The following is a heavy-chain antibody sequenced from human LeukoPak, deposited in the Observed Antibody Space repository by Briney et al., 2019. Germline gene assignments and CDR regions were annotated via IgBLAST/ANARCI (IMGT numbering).Heavy chain of an antibody. CDR2: INHSGST. CDR1: GFTFSSYS. CDR3: ARRRLPAATGSPLDY. D-gene: IGHD2-2*01. J-gene: IGHJ4*02. V-gene: IGHV4-34*01. Sequence: GSLRLSCAASGFTFSSYSMNWVRQAPGKGLEWIGEINHSGSTNYNPSLKSRVTISVDTSKNQFSLKLSSVTAADTAVYYCARRRLPAATGSPLDYWGQGTLVTVSS.